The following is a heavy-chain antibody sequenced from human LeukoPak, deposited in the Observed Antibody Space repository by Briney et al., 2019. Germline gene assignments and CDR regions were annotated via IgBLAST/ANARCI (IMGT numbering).Heavy chain of an antibody. Sequence: GGSLRLSCAASGFTLSDYYMSWIRQAPGKGLEWVSYISGSGDIIYYADSVKGRFTISRDNARNSLYLQMNSLSAEDTAVYYCARDWYGSGFDPWGQGTLVTVSS. CDR2: ISGSGDII. CDR1: GFTLSDYY. V-gene: IGHV3-11*01. CDR3: ARDWYGSGFDP. J-gene: IGHJ5*02. D-gene: IGHD6-13*01.